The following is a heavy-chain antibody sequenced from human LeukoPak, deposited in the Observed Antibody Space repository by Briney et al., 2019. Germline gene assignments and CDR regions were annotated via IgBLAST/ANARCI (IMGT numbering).Heavy chain of an antibody. CDR3: ARDEASQYSSSWYGGDYYYYGMDV. V-gene: IGHV3-7*04. D-gene: IGHD6-13*01. Sequence: PGGSLRLSCAASGFTFSSYWMSWVRQAPGKGLEWVANIKQDGSEKYYVDSVKGRFTISRDNAKNSLYLQMNSLRAEDTAVYYCARDEASQYSSSWYGGDYYYYGMDVWGQGTTVTVSS. CDR1: GFTFSSYW. J-gene: IGHJ6*02. CDR2: IKQDGSEK.